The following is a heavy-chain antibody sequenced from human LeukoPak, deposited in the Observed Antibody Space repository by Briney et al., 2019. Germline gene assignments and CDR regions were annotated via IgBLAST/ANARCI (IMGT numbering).Heavy chain of an antibody. V-gene: IGHV4-39*01. CDR3: SRRADYGDNGGFDY. CDR2: IYYSGST. Sequence: SETLFLTCTVSGGSISSSSYYWGWIRQPPGKGLEWIGSIYYSGSTYYNPSLKSRVTISVDTSKNQFSLKLSSVTAADTAVYYCSRRADYGDNGGFDYWGQGTLVTVSS. D-gene: IGHD4-17*01. J-gene: IGHJ4*02. CDR1: GGSISSSSYY.